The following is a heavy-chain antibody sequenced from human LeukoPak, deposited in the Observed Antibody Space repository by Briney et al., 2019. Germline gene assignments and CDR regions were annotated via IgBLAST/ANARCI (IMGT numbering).Heavy chain of an antibody. V-gene: IGHV3-21*01. D-gene: IGHD6-13*01. CDR3: ARVGKRMAAAGDYYFYMDV. J-gene: IGHJ6*03. CDR1: GFTFSSFG. CDR2: ISTSSSYI. Sequence: GGSLRLSCAASGFTFSSFGMNWVRQAPGKGLEWVSFISTSSSYIYYADSVKGRFTISRDNAKNSLYLQMNSLRAEDTAVYYCARVGKRMAAAGDYYFYMDVWGKGTTVTISS.